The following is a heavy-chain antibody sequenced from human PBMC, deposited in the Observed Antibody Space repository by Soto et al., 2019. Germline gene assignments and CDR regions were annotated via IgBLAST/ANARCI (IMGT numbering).Heavy chain of an antibody. CDR3: ARDRQKEYYYGSGSYYNTYYFDY. CDR1: GGSISSYY. Sequence: PSETLSLTCTVSGGSISSYYWSWIRQPPGKGLEWIGYIYYSGSTNYNPSLKSRVTISVDTSKNQFSLKLSSVTAADTAVYYCARDRQKEYYYGSGSYYNTYYFDYWGQGTLVTVS. CDR2: IYYSGST. V-gene: IGHV4-59*01. D-gene: IGHD3-10*01. J-gene: IGHJ4*02.